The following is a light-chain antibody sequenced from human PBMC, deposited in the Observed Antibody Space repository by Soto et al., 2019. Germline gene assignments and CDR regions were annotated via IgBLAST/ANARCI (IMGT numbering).Light chain of an antibody. CDR2: GAS. J-gene: IGKJ1*01. V-gene: IGKV3-15*01. Sequence: EVLMTQSPATLSVSPGERATLSCRASQSVNNNLAWYQHKPGQAPRLLIYGASIRATSIPAKFSGSGFGTEFTLTISSLQSEDFAVYYCLQYNDWPWTFGQGTKVEV. CDR3: LQYNDWPWT. CDR1: QSVNNN.